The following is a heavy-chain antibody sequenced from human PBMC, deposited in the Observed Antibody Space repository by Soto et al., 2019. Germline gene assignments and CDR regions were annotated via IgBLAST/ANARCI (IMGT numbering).Heavy chain of an antibody. V-gene: IGHV1-69*06. CDR1: GGTFSSYA. J-gene: IGHJ6*02. CDR2: IIPIFGTA. CDR3: ARKREYYYYYYGMDV. Sequence: GASVKVSCKASGGTFSSYAISWVRQAPGQGLEWMGGIIPIFGTANYAQKFQGRVTITADKSTSTAYMELSSLRSEDTAVYYCARKREYYYYYYGMDVWGQGTTVTVSS.